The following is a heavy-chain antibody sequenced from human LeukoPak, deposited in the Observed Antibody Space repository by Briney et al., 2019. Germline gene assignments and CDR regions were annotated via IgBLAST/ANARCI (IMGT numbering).Heavy chain of an antibody. CDR1: GGTFSSYA. CDR3: ARVPSSDYYDSSGYYYVLDFDY. J-gene: IGHJ4*02. V-gene: IGHV1-69*13. D-gene: IGHD3-22*01. CDR2: IIPIFGTT. Sequence: GASVKVSCKASGGTFSSYAINWVRLAPGQGLEWMGGIIPIFGTTNYAQKFQGRVTITADESTSTAYMELSSLRSEDTAVYYCARVPSSDYYDSSGYYYVLDFDYWGQGTLVTVSS.